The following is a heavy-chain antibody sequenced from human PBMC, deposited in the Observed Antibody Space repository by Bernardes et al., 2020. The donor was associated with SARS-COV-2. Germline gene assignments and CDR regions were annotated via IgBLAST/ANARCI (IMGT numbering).Heavy chain of an antibody. CDR2: IYYSGST. CDR3: ATQRMGLHCTNGVCKFVNYYYGMDV. Sequence: SETLSLTCTVSGGSISSGGYYWSWIRQHPGKGLEWIGYIYYSGSTYYNPSLKSRVTISVDTSKNQFSLKLSSVTAADTAVYYCATQRMGLHCTNGVCKFVNYYYGMDVWGQGTTVTVSS. J-gene: IGHJ6*02. CDR1: GGSISSGGYY. D-gene: IGHD2-8*01. V-gene: IGHV4-31*03.